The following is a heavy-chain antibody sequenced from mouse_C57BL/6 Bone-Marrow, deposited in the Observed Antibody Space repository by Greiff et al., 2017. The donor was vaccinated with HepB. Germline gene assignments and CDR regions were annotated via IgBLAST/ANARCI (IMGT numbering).Heavy chain of an antibody. V-gene: IGHV5-4*03. Sequence: EVKLMESGGGLVKPGGSLKLSCAASGFTFSSYAMSWVRQTPEKRLEWVATISDGGSYTYYPDNVKGRFTISRDNAKNNLYLQMSHLKSEDTAMYYCVRSRGYDVKVPFEYCGQGTLVTVSA. CDR1: GFTFSSYA. CDR2: ISDGGSYT. J-gene: IGHJ3*01. D-gene: IGHD2-2*01. CDR3: VRSRGYDVKVPFEY.